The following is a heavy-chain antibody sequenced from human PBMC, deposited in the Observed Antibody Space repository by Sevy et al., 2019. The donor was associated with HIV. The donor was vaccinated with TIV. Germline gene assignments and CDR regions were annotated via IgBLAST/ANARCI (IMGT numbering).Heavy chain of an antibody. CDR2: IWYDGSNK. CDR3: ARDTISNYYGFSYGMDV. J-gene: IGHJ6*02. D-gene: IGHD3-10*01. Sequence: GGSLRLSCAASEFTFSSYGMHWVRQAPGKGLEWVAVIWYDGSNKYYADSVKGRFTISRDNSKNTLYLQMNSLRAEDTAVYYCARDTISNYYGFSYGMDVWGQGTTVTVSS. CDR1: EFTFSSYG. V-gene: IGHV3-33*01.